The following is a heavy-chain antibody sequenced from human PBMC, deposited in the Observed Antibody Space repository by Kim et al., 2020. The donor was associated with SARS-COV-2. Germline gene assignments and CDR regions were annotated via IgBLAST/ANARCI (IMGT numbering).Heavy chain of an antibody. Sequence: GGSLRLSCAASGFTFSNAWMSWVRQAPGKGLEWVGRIKSKTDGGTTDYAAPVKGRFTISRDDSKNTLYLQMNSLKTEDTAVYYCTTDRGITFGGVITFPYYYYGMDVWGQGTTVTVSS. J-gene: IGHJ6*02. CDR3: TTDRGITFGGVITFPYYYYGMDV. D-gene: IGHD3-16*02. CDR1: GFTFSNAW. CDR2: IKSKTDGGTT. V-gene: IGHV3-15*01.